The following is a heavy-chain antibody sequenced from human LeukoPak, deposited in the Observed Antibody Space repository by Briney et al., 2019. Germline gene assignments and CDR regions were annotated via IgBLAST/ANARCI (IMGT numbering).Heavy chain of an antibody. CDR1: GFTFRNYW. CDR3: ARGNYYDSSGQVQDY. V-gene: IGHV3-74*01. D-gene: IGHD3-22*01. CDR2: INSDGSST. J-gene: IGHJ4*02. Sequence: GGSLRLPCAASGFTFRNYWMGWVRQAPGKGLVWVSRINSDGSSTSYADSVKGRFTISRDNAKNTLYLQMNSLRAEDTAVYYCARGNYYDSSGQVQDYWGQGTLVTVSS.